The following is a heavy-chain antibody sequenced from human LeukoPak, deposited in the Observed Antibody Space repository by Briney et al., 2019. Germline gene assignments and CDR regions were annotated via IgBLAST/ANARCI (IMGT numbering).Heavy chain of an antibody. CDR3: ASGADYYDSSGPASN. Sequence: SVKVSCKASGGTFSSYAISWVRQAPGQGLEWMGGIIPIFGTANYAQKFQGRVTITADESTSTAYMELSSLRSEDTAVYYCASGADYYDSSGPASNWGQGTLVTVSS. J-gene: IGHJ4*02. CDR2: IIPIFGTA. D-gene: IGHD3-22*01. V-gene: IGHV1-69*13. CDR1: GGTFSSYA.